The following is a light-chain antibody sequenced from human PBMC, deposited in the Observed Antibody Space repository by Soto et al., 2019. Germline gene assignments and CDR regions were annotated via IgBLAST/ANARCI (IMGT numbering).Light chain of an antibody. CDR3: QPSYSVPWT. CDR1: QSISGY. J-gene: IGKJ1*01. Sequence: DIQMTQSPSSLSASVGDRVTITCRASQSISGYLNWYQQKPGKAPKLLIYAASSLLTGTGVPSSFSGSGSGTDFTLTISSRQPEDFATYFCQPSYSVPWTFGQGTKVEVK. V-gene: IGKV1-39*01. CDR2: AAS.